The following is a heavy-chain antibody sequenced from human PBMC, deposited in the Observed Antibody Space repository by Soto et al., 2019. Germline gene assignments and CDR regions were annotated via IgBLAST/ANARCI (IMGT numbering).Heavy chain of an antibody. D-gene: IGHD3-10*01. Sequence: TSETLSLTCAVSGGSISSSNWWSWVRQPPGKGLEWIGEIYHSGSTNYNPSLKSRVTISVDKSKNQFSLKLSSVTAADTAVYYCARSTGSGSYRHFYYCLPGMAAWGQGTRVTVSS. J-gene: IGHJ6*02. V-gene: IGHV4-4*02. CDR1: GGSISSSNW. CDR3: ARSTGSGSYRHFYYCLPGMAA. CDR2: IYHSGST.